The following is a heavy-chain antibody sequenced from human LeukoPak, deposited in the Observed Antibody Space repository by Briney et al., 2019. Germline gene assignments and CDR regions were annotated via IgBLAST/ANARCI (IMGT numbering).Heavy chain of an antibody. CDR3: AKMSRSYDFWSGYYKDGNFDY. D-gene: IGHD3-3*01. CDR2: ISGSGGST. Sequence: GGSLRLSCAASGFTFSSYAMSWVRQAPGKGLEWVSAISGSGGSTYYADSVKGRFTISRDNSKNTLYLQMNSLRAEDTAVYYCAKMSRSYDFWSGYYKDGNFDYWGQGTLVTVSS. CDR1: GFTFSSYA. V-gene: IGHV3-23*01. J-gene: IGHJ4*02.